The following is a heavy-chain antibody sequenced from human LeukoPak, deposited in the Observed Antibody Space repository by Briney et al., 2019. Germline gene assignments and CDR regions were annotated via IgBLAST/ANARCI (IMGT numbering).Heavy chain of an antibody. CDR3: ARNWFGEFNCSSDY. CDR1: GFTFSGHT. CDR2: ISPNSNYI. V-gene: IGHV3-21*01. Sequence: GGSLRLSCAASGFTFSGHTMTWVRQAPGKGLEWVSSISPNSNYIEYADSVKGRFTISRDNAKKSLYLQMNSLRAEDTASYYCARNWFGEFNCSSDYWGQGTLVTVSS. D-gene: IGHD3-10*01. J-gene: IGHJ4*02.